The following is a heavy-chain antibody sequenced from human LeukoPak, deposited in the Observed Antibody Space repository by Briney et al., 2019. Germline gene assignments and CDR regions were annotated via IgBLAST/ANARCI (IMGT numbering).Heavy chain of an antibody. D-gene: IGHD3-10*01. V-gene: IGHV3-23*01. CDR3: AKSRISTMVRGVGGLIDY. J-gene: IGHJ4*02. CDR1: GFTFSGYA. CDR2: IIGSGGST. Sequence: PGGSLRLSCAASGFTFSGYAMSWVRQAPGKGLEWVSAIIGSGGSTYYADSVKGRFTISRDNSKNTLYLQMNSLRAEDTAVYYCAKSRISTMVRGVGGLIDYWGQGTLVTVSS.